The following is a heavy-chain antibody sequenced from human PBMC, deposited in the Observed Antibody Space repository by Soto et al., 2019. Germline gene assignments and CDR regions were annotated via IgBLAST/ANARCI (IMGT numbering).Heavy chain of an antibody. D-gene: IGHD4-17*01. CDR3: AKEHYYGDYAFDY. V-gene: IGHV3-9*01. Sequence: EVQLVESGGGLVQPGRSLRLSCAASGFTFEDYAMHWVRQAPGKGLEWVSGISWNRGRIGYADSVKGRFTISRDNAKNSLYLQMNSLRAEETALYYCAKEHYYGDYAFDYWGQGTLVTVSS. CDR2: ISWNRGRI. J-gene: IGHJ4*02. CDR1: GFTFEDYA.